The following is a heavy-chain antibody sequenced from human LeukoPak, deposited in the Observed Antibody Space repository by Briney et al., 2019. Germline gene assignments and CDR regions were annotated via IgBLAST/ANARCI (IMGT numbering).Heavy chain of an antibody. D-gene: IGHD1-7*01. J-gene: IGHJ6*02. CDR1: GGTFNSYA. Sequence: GASVTVSCTASGGTFNSYAITWVRQAPGQGLEWMGGIIPIFGTANYAQKFQGRVTITADGSTSTAYMELSSLRSEDTAVYYCARDDWNYKFTIHSYYYGMDVWGQGTTVTVSS. CDR3: ARDDWNYKFTIHSYYYGMDV. V-gene: IGHV1-69*13. CDR2: IIPIFGTA.